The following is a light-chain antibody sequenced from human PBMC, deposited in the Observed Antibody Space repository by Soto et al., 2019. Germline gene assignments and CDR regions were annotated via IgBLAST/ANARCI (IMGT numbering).Light chain of an antibody. CDR3: QQFGSSPRFT. CDR2: GAS. J-gene: IGKJ3*01. CDR1: QSVRNNY. V-gene: IGKV3-20*01. Sequence: EIVLTQSPGTLSLSPGERATLACRASQSVRNNYLAWYQQKPGQAPRLLIYGASSKATGIPDRFSGSGSVTDFTLTISRLEPEDFAVYYCQQFGSSPRFTFGPGTKVDIK.